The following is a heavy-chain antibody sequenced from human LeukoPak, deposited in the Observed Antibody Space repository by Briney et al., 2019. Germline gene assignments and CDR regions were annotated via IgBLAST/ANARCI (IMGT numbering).Heavy chain of an antibody. J-gene: IGHJ4*02. D-gene: IGHD4-17*01. CDR3: ARERYGDYSNLDY. V-gene: IGHV3-48*03. CDR2: ISSSGSTI. CDR1: GFTFSSYE. Sequence: GGSLRLSCAASGFTFSSYEMNWVRQAPGKGLEWVSYISSSGSTIYYADSVKGRFTISRDNAKNSLYLQMNSRRAEDTAVYYCARERYGDYSNLDYWGQGTLVTVSS.